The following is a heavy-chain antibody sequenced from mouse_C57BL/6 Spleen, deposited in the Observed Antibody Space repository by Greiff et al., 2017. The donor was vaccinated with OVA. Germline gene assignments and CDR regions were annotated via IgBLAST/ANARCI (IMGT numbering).Heavy chain of an antibody. Sequence: QVQLQQSGAELVRPGASVKLSCKASGYTFTDYYINWVKQRPGQGLEWIARIYPGSGNTYYNEKFKGKATLTAEKSSSTAYMQLSSLTSEDSAVYFCARNYYSNYGKAWFAYWGQGTLVTVSA. CDR3: ARNYYSNYGKAWFAY. CDR1: GYTFTDYY. D-gene: IGHD2-5*01. J-gene: IGHJ3*01. V-gene: IGHV1-76*01. CDR2: IYPGSGNT.